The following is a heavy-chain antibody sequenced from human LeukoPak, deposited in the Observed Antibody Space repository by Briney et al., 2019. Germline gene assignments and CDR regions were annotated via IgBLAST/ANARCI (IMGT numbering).Heavy chain of an antibody. D-gene: IGHD1-1*01. J-gene: IGHJ4*02. CDR2: IKYDETEK. CDR3: ARVTTNGYFEY. V-gene: IGHV3-7*04. CDR1: GFTFSSFW. Sequence: GGFLRLSCAASGFTFSSFWMGWVRQAPGKGLEWVASIKYDETEKHYVDSVKGRFTISRDSDKNSLDLQMNSLRGEDTAVYFCARVTTNGYFEYWGQGSLVTVSS.